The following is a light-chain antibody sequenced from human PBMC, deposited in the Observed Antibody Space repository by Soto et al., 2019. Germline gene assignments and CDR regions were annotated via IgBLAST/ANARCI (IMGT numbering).Light chain of an antibody. J-gene: IGLJ1*01. V-gene: IGLV1-40*01. CDR3: QSYDSSLSSV. CDR1: GTDIGAGYD. Sequence: LSQPPTMGGGPGQRGALAGPGGGTDIGAGYDVHWYQQLPGTAPKLLIYGNSNRPSGVPDRFSGSKSGTSASLAITGLQAEDEADYYCQSYDSSLSSVFGTGTKVTVL. CDR2: GNS.